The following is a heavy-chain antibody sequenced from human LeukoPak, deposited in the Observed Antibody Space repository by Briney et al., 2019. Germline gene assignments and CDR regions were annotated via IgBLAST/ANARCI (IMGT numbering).Heavy chain of an antibody. CDR3: AKDDGDYCSSTSCYGPFDS. V-gene: IGHV3-30*02. D-gene: IGHD2-2*01. J-gene: IGHJ4*02. CDR1: GFTFNNYG. CDR2: IWYDGSDK. Sequence: GGSLRLSCAASGFTFNNYGMHWVRQTPGKGLEWVSFIWYDGSDKYYADSVKGRFTISRDNSKNTLYLQMNSLRAEDTALYYCAKDDGDYCSSTSCYGPFDSWGQGTLVTVSS.